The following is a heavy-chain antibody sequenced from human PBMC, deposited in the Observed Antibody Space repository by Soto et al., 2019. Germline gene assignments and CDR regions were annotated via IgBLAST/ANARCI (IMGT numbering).Heavy chain of an antibody. CDR2: IYYSGST. Sequence: PSETLSLTCTVSGGSISSGGYYWSWIRQHPGKGLEWIGYIYYSGSTYYNPSLKSRVTISVDTSKNQFSLKLSSVTAADTAVYYCARAYYYDSSGYYPRLYFQHWGQGTPVTVSS. J-gene: IGHJ1*01. D-gene: IGHD3-22*01. V-gene: IGHV4-31*03. CDR3: ARAYYYDSSGYYPRLYFQH. CDR1: GGSISSGGYY.